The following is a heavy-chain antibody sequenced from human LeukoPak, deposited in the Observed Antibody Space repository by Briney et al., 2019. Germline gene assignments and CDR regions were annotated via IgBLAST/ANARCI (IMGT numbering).Heavy chain of an antibody. J-gene: IGHJ4*02. CDR3: ARPNYYGSGSYLH. D-gene: IGHD3-10*01. Sequence: SETLSLTCTVSGGSIRSYYWSWIRQPAGKGLEWIGRIYPSGNTNFNPSLMSRVTMSIDTSKNQFSLKLSSVTAADTAVYYCARPNYYGSGSYLHWGQGTLVTVSS. V-gene: IGHV4-4*07. CDR1: GGSIRSYY. CDR2: IYPSGNT.